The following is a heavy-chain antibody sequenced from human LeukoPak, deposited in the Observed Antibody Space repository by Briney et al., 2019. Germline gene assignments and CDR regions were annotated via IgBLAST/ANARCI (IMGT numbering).Heavy chain of an antibody. CDR2: MNPNSGNT. CDR3: ARIRMVRGVIIKSYYYYGMDV. Sequence: GASVKVSCKASGYTFTSYGINWVRQATGQGLEWMGWMNPNSGNTGYAQKFQGRVTMTRNTSISTAYMELSSLRSEDTAVYYCARIRMVRGVIIKSYYYYGMDVWGQGTTVTVSS. V-gene: IGHV1-8*01. D-gene: IGHD3-10*01. J-gene: IGHJ6*02. CDR1: GYTFTSYG.